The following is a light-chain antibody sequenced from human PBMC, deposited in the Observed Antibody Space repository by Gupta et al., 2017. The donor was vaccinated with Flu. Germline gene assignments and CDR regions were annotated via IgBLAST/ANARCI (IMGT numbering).Light chain of an antibody. CDR2: DVT. CDR1: SSDVGGYEL. J-gene: IGLJ1*01. CDR3: CSYAGNYILFV. V-gene: IGLV2-11*01. Sequence: QSALTQPRSVSGSPGQSVPISCTGTSSDVGGYELVSWYQQHPGKAPKLMIPDVTKRPSGVPDRFSGSKSGNTASLTIAGLQAEDEADYFCCSYAGNYILFVFGAVTKVTVL.